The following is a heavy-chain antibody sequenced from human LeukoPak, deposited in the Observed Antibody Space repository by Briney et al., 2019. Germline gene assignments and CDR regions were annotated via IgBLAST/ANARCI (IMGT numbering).Heavy chain of an antibody. CDR3: AKDYGDYVGWFDP. CDR1: GFTFSSYG. CDR2: ISYDGSNR. V-gene: IGHV3-30*18. D-gene: IGHD4-17*01. J-gene: IGHJ5*02. Sequence: GGSLRLSCAASGFTFSSYGMHWVRQAPGKGLEWVAVISYDGSNRYYADSVKGRFTISRDNSKNTLYLQMNSLRAEDTAVYYCAKDYGDYVGWFDPWGQGTLVTVSS.